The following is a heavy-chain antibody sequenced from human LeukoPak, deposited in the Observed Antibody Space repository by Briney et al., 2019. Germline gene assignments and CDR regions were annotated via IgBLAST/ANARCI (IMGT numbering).Heavy chain of an antibody. V-gene: IGHV3-23*01. J-gene: IGHJ4*02. CDR3: AKEGGLTGTTDV. CDR2: ISPNGGRT. D-gene: IGHD1/OR15-1a*01. CDR1: GFTFSTCA. Sequence: GGSLRLSCAASGFTFSTCAMSWVRQAPGKGLEWVSAISPNGGRTYYADSVRGRFTISRDNSRNTLYLQMNSLRAEDTALYYCAKEGGLTGTTDVWGQGALITVSS.